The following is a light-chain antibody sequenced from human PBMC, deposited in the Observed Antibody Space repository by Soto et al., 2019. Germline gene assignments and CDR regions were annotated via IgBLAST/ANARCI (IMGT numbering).Light chain of an antibody. V-gene: IGKV1-5*03. CDR3: QQYYSDSST. Sequence: DIQMTQSPSTLSASVGDRVTITCRASQSINNWLAWYQQKPGKAPKLLIYEASSLLSGVPSRFSGSGSGTKFPLTISSLQPEDFAAYYCQQYYSDSSTFGQGTKLDI. J-gene: IGKJ2*01. CDR1: QSINNW. CDR2: EAS.